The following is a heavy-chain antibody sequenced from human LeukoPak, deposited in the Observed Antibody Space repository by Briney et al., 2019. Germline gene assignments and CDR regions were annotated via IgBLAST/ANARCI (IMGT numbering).Heavy chain of an antibody. Sequence: GESLKISCKGSGYSFTSYWIGWVRQMPGKGLEWMGIIYPGDSDTRYSPSFQGQVTISADKFISTAYLQWSSLKASDTAMYYCARGGPYYDFWSGYYTRYYFDYWGQGTLVTVSS. CDR1: GYSFTSYW. CDR2: IYPGDSDT. CDR3: ARGGPYYDFWSGYYTRYYFDY. D-gene: IGHD3-3*01. J-gene: IGHJ4*02. V-gene: IGHV5-51*01.